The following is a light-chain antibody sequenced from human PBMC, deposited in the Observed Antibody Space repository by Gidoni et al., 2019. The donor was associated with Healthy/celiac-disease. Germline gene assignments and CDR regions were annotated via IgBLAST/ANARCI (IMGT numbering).Light chain of an antibody. J-gene: IGKJ3*01. CDR2: KAS. V-gene: IGKV1-5*03. CDR1: QSISSW. Sequence: DIQMTQSPSTLSASVGDRVTITCRASQSISSWLAWYQQKPGKAPKLLIYKASSLESGVPSRFSGSGSGTEFTLTISSLQPDDFATYYCQQYNILGPGTKVDIK. CDR3: QQYNI.